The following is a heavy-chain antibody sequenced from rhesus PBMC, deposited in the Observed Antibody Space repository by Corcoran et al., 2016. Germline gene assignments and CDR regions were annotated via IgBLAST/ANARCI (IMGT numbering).Heavy chain of an antibody. CDR3: TRSAAASFYGLDS. D-gene: IGHD6-25*01. J-gene: IGHJ6*01. CDR2: ISESGCDI. V-gene: IGHV3-100*02. Sequence: DVQLVESGGGLVEPGGSLSLSCVASGFTFRSYEMHWFRQAPGKGLEWVSVISESGCDIDYADSGKGRFNISRDNAKNSLFLQMNSLRAEDTAVYYCTRSAAASFYGLDSWGQGVVVTVSS. CDR1: GFTFRSYE.